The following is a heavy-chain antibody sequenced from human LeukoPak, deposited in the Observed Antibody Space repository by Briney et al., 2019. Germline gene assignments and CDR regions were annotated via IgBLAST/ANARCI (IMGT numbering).Heavy chain of an antibody. CDR3: ARCRSYDSSGYCDAVDI. CDR1: GFTFSSYG. Sequence: GGSLRLSCAASGFTFSSYGMHWVRQAPGKGLEWVAVISYDGSNKYYADSVKGRFTISRDNSKNTLYLQMNSLRAADTAVYYCARCRSYDSSGYCDAVDIWGQGTMVTVSS. V-gene: IGHV3-30*03. D-gene: IGHD3-22*01. J-gene: IGHJ3*02. CDR2: ISYDGSNK.